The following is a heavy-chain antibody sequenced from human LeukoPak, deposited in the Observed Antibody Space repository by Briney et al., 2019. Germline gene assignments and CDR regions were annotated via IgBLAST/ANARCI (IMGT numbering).Heavy chain of an antibody. CDR1: GGSISSYY. J-gene: IGHJ2*01. Sequence: SETLSLTCSVSGGSISSYYWSWIRQPPGKGLECIGYIYYSGSTNYNPSLKSRVTISVDTSTNHFSLNLSSVTAADTAVYYCARRVRAYCSGGSCYDDWYFDLWGRGTLVTVSS. D-gene: IGHD2-15*01. CDR2: IYYSGST. CDR3: ARRVRAYCSGGSCYDDWYFDL. V-gene: IGHV4-59*08.